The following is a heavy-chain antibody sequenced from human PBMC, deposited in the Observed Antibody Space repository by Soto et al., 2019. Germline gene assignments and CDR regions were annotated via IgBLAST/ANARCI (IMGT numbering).Heavy chain of an antibody. V-gene: IGHV4-34*01. CDR3: ARGRRTLDP. J-gene: IGHJ5*02. CDR2: INHSGST. Sequence: PSSTXSLTCSVGVGSFSVSYWSWVRPPPGKGLEWMGEINHSGSTNYNPSLKRRVNISVDTSKNQFSLKLSSVTAAATAVYYCARGRRTLDPWGQGTLVT. CDR1: VGSFSVSY.